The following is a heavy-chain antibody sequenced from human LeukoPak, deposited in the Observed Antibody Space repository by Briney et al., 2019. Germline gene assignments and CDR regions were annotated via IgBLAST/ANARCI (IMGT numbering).Heavy chain of an antibody. CDR2: IRSDGSST. V-gene: IGHV3-74*01. CDR1: GFTFSSYW. J-gene: IGHJ3*02. D-gene: IGHD3-22*01. CDR3: AREDDSSGYYEGAFDI. Sequence: PGGSLRLSCAASGFTFSSYWMHWVRQAPGKGLVWVSRIRSDGSSTSYADSVKGRFTISRDNAKNTLFMQMNSLRAEDTAVYYCAREDDSSGYYEGAFDIWGQGTMVAVSS.